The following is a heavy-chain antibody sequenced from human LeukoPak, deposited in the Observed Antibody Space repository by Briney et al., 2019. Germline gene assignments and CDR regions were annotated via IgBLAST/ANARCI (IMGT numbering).Heavy chain of an antibody. CDR1: GFSFSSYA. CDR3: AKSLSDP. J-gene: IGHJ5*02. CDR2: ISGSGSSS. Sequence: GGSLRLSCAVSGFSFSSYAMTWVRQAPGKGLQWVSVISGSGSSSYYTDSVKGRFTISRDNPKNTLYLQMNSLRVEDTAIYYCAKSLSDPWGQGTLVTVSS. V-gene: IGHV3-23*01.